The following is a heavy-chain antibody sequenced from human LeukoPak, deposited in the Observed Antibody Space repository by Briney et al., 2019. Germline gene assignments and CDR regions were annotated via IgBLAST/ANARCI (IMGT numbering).Heavy chain of an antibody. CDR2: IKPDGSEK. CDR1: GFIFSNFA. V-gene: IGHV3-7*01. J-gene: IGHJ4*02. CDR3: ARARIDY. Sequence: GGSLRLSCAASGFIFSNFAMSWVRQAPGKGLEWVANIKPDGSEKYYVDSVRGRFTISRDNTKNSLYLQMNSLRAEDTAVYYCARARIDYWGQGTLVTVSS.